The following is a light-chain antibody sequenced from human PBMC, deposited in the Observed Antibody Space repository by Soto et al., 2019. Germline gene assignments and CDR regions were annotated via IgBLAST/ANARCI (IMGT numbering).Light chain of an antibody. CDR3: KQYDNLPLT. Sequence: DIQFTQSPPSLSAPLAPRVNITFTSSQYISTYLNWYQQNPGKAPKLLIYDASSLETGVPSRFSGSGSGTDFTFTISSLQTDDIATYYCKQYDNLPLTFGGGTKVDIK. V-gene: IGKV1-33*01. CDR2: DAS. J-gene: IGKJ4*01. CDR1: QYISTY.